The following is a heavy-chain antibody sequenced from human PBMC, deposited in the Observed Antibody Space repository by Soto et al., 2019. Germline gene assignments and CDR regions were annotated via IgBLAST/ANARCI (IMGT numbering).Heavy chain of an antibody. J-gene: IGHJ4*02. CDR1: GDSVSSSTYY. CDR2: INYGGNS. Sequence: PSETLSLTCTVSGDSVSSSTYYWGWIRQPPGKGLEWIGSINYGGNSFYNPSLNSRVTISADTSKNQFSLKLSSVTAADTAVYYCARHSGYDYNADYWGQGTLVTVSS. D-gene: IGHD5-12*01. CDR3: ARHSGYDYNADY. V-gene: IGHV4-39*01.